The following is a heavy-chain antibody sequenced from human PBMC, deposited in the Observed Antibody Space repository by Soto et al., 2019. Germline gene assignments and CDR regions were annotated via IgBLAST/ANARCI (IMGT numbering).Heavy chain of an antibody. Sequence: QVQLVESGGGVVQPGRSLRLSCAASGFTFSSYGMHWVRQAPGKGLEWVAVIWYDGSNKYYADSVKGRFTISRDNSKNTLYLQMNSLRAEDTAGYYCAREGSVGYYGSGWFDPWGQGTLVTVS. V-gene: IGHV3-33*01. CDR1: GFTFSSYG. CDR2: IWYDGSNK. CDR3: AREGSVGYYGSGWFDP. D-gene: IGHD3-10*01. J-gene: IGHJ5*02.